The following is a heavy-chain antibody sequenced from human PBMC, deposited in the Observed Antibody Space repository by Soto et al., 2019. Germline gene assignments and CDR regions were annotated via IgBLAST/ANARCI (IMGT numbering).Heavy chain of an antibody. CDR3: ARDQVPQWLPNTDYYYYGMDV. D-gene: IGHD6-19*01. CDR2: IIPIFGTA. Sequence: SVKVSCKASGGTFSSYAISWVRQAPGQGLEWMGGIIPIFGTANYAQKFQGRVTITADEXTSTAYMELSSLRSEDTAVYYCARDQVPQWLPNTDYYYYGMDVWGQ. V-gene: IGHV1-69*13. J-gene: IGHJ6*02. CDR1: GGTFSSYA.